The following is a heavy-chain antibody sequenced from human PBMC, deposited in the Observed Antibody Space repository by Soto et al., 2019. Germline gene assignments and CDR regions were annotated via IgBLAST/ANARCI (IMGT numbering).Heavy chain of an antibody. CDR2: ISWDGGST. Sequence: GGSLRLSCAASGFTFDDCTMHWVRQAPGKGLEWVSLISWDGGSTYYADSVKGRFTISRDNSKNSLYLQMNSLRTEDTALYYCAKPELRFLEWLPLGYWGQGTLVTVSS. V-gene: IGHV3-43*01. J-gene: IGHJ4*02. CDR3: AKPELRFLEWLPLGY. D-gene: IGHD3-3*01. CDR1: GFTFDDCT.